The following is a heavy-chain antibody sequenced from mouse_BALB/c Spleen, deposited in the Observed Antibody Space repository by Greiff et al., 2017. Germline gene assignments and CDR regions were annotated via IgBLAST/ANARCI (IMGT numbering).Heavy chain of an antibody. CDR3: ARDYYGSSYGFAD. Sequence: DVHLVESGGGLVQPGGSRKLSCAASGFTFSSFGMHWVRQAPEKGLEWVAYISSGSSTIYYADTVKGRFTISRDNPKNTLFLQMTSLRSEDTAMYYCARDYYGSSYGFADWGQGTLVTVSA. V-gene: IGHV5-17*02. J-gene: IGHJ3*01. CDR1: GFTFSSFG. CDR2: ISSGSSTI. D-gene: IGHD1-1*01.